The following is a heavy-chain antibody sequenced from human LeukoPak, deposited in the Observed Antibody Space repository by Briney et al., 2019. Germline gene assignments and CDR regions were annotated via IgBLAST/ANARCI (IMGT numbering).Heavy chain of an antibody. Sequence: GGSLRLSCAASGFTFSSYDMHWVRQATGKGLEWVSAIGTAGDTYYPGSVKGRFTISRENAKNFLYLQMNSLRAGDTAVYYCARGRGSGSYYNWFDPWDQGTLVTVSS. V-gene: IGHV3-13*01. CDR2: IGTAGDT. CDR3: ARGRGSGSYYNWFDP. J-gene: IGHJ5*02. CDR1: GFTFSSYD. D-gene: IGHD3-10*01.